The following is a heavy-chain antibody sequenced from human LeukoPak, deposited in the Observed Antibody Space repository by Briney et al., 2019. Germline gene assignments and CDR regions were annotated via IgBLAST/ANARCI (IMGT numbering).Heavy chain of an antibody. J-gene: IGHJ4*02. CDR2: ISGSGGST. CDR1: GFTFSSYW. CDR3: AKGSTIFGVVTVDY. Sequence: PGGSLRLSCAASGFTFSSYWMSWVRQAPGKGLEWVSAISGSGGSTYYADSVKGRFTISRDNSKNTLYLQMNSLRAEDTAVYYCAKGSTIFGVVTVDYWGQGTLVTVSS. D-gene: IGHD3-3*01. V-gene: IGHV3-23*01.